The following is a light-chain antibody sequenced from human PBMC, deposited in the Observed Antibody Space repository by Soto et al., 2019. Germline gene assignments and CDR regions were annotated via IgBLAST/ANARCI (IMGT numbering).Light chain of an antibody. CDR2: EVS. V-gene: IGLV2-14*01. J-gene: IGLJ2*01. CDR1: SSDVGGYNY. CDR3: SSYTSSDTLE. Sequence: QSALTQPASVSGSPGQSITISCTGTSSDVGGYNYVSWYQQHPGKAPKLMIYEVSNRPSGVSNRFSGSKSGNTASLTISGLQVEDEADYYCSSYTSSDTLEFGGGTKLTVL.